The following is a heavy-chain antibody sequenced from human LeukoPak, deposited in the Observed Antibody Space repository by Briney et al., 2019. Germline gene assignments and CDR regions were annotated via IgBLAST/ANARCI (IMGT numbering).Heavy chain of an antibody. J-gene: IGHJ4*02. CDR2: ISAYNGNT. CDR3: ARDEQRYCSSTSCYTGRDC. CDR1: GYTFTSYG. Sequence: ASVKVSCKASGYTFTSYGISWVRQAPGQGLEWMGWISAYNGNTNYAQKLQGRVTMTTDTSTSTAYMELRSLRSDDTAVYYCARDEQRYCSSTSCYTGRDCWGQGTLVTVSS. V-gene: IGHV1-18*01. D-gene: IGHD2-2*02.